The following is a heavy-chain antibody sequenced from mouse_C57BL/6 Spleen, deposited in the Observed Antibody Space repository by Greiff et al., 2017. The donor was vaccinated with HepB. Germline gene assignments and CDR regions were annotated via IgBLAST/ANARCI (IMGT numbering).Heavy chain of an antibody. CDR1: GFTFSSYG. J-gene: IGHJ3*01. Sequence: EVKLVESGGDLVKPGGSLKLSCAASGFTFSSYGMSWVRQTPDKRLEWVATISSGGSYTYYPDSVKGRFTISRDNAKNTLYLQMSSLKSEDTAMYYCARQGEGFAYLGQGTLVTVSA. V-gene: IGHV5-6*01. CDR3: ARQGEGFAY. CDR2: ISSGGSYT.